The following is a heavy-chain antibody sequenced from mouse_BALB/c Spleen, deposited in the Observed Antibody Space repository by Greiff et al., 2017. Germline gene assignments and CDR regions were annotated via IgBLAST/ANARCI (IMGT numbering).Heavy chain of an antibody. CDR1: GYTFTSYW. Sequence: QVQLQQPGAELVRPGASVKLSCKASGYTFTSYWINWVKQRPGQGLEWIGNIYPSDSYTNYNQKFKDKATLTVDKSSSTAHMELLSLTSEDSAVYYCGRGEAWCAYWGQGTLVTVSA. CDR3: GRGEAWCAY. V-gene: IGHV1-69*02. CDR2: IYPSDSYT. J-gene: IGHJ3*01.